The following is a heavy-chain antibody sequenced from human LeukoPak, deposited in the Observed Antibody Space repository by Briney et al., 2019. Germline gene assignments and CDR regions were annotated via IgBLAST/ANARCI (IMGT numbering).Heavy chain of an antibody. CDR2: INEDGSST. D-gene: IGHD3-10*01. V-gene: IGHV3-74*01. CDR1: AYTFTRYW. CDR3: TTDTFGARDS. Sequence: GRSLRLSCAASAYTFTRYWMHSVRQGPGKGLVWVSRINEDGSSTSYAESVRGRFTNSRDNAMNTLYLQMNSLRAEDAAVYNCTTDTFGARDSWGQGTLVTVSS. J-gene: IGHJ4*02.